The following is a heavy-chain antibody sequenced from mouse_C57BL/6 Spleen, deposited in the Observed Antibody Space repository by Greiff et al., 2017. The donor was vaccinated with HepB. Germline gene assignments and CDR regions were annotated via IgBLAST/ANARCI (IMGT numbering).Heavy chain of an antibody. CDR1: GFTFSDYG. D-gene: IGHD1-1*01. CDR3: ARRGTVVPYFDY. Sequence: EVKLQESGGGLVKPGGSLKLSCAASGFTFSDYGMHWVRQAPEKGLEWVAYISSGSSTIYYADTVKGRFTISRDNANNTLFLQMTSLRSEDTAMDYCARRGTVVPYFDYWGQGTTLTVSS. V-gene: IGHV5-17*01. J-gene: IGHJ2*01. CDR2: ISSGSSTI.